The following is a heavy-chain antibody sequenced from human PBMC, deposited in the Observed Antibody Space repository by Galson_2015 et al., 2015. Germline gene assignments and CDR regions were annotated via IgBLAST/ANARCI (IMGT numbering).Heavy chain of an antibody. CDR2: ISGRSTFI. V-gene: IGHV3-21*01. CDR3: TRHLGIGSGSPES. J-gene: IGHJ4*02. D-gene: IGHD7-27*01. CDR1: GFPFSSYT. Sequence: SLRLSCAASGFPFSSYTMNWVRQAPGKGLQWVSSISGRSTFILYSDSVKGRFTISRDNAKNSLSLQMNSLRGDDTAVYYCTRHLGIGSGSPESWGQGTLVAVSS.